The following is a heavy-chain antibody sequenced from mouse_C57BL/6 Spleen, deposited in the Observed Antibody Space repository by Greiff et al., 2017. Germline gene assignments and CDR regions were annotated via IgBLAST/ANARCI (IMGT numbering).Heavy chain of an antibody. V-gene: IGHV5-4*01. CDR2: ISDGGSYT. J-gene: IGHJ3*01. CDR1: GFTFSSYA. Sequence: EVQLVESGGGLVKPGGSLKLSCAASGFTFSSYAMSWVRQTPEQRLEWVATISDGGSYTYSPDNVKGRFTISRDKAKNNLYLQMSHLKSEDPAIYVCARDRGLGRFSYWGQGTLVTVSA. D-gene: IGHD4-1*01. CDR3: ARDRGLGRFSY.